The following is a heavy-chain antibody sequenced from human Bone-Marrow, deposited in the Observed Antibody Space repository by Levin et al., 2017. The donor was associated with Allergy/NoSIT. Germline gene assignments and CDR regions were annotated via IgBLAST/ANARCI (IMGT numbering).Heavy chain of an antibody. CDR1: GFNFSSYW. D-gene: IGHD4-17*01. V-gene: IGHV3-74*01. CDR2: INRDGSST. CDR3: ARDRVTTNWYFDL. J-gene: IGHJ2*01. Sequence: GESLNISCSASGFNFSSYWMHWVRQAPGKGLVWVSRINRDGSSTSYADSVKGRFTISRDNAKNTLYLHMNSLRAEDTSVYYCARDRVTTNWYFDLWSRGTLVTVSS.